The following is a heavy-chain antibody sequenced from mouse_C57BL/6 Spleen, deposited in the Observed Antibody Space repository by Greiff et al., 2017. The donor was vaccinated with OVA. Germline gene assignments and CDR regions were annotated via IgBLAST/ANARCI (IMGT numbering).Heavy chain of an antibody. Sequence: QVQLQQPGTELVKPGASVKLSCKASGYTFTSYWMHWVKQRPGQGLEWIGNINPSNGGTNYNEKFKSKATLTVDKSSSTAYMQLSSLTSEDSAVYYCARSLYDGYFEGWYFDVWGTGTTVTVSS. J-gene: IGHJ1*03. D-gene: IGHD2-3*01. CDR1: GYTFTSYW. V-gene: IGHV1-53*01. CDR2: INPSNGGT. CDR3: ARSLYDGYFEGWYFDV.